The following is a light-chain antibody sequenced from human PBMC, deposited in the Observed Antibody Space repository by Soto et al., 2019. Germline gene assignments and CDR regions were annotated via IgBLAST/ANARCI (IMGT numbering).Light chain of an antibody. J-gene: IGKJ4*01. Sequence: DIQLTQSPSSLSASVGDRVTITCRTSQSISRYLNWYQQKPGRAPKFLIYAASSLQTGVPSRFSVSGSGTDFTLTISSLQPEDFATYYCQQSYINPLTFGGGTKVEIK. CDR3: QQSYINPLT. CDR1: QSISRY. CDR2: AAS. V-gene: IGKV1-39*01.